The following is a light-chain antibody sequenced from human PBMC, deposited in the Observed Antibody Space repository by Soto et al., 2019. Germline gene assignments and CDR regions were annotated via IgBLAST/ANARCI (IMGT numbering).Light chain of an antibody. CDR3: QHYNTYSPGT. CDR2: KAS. Sequence: DIQMTQSPSTLSGSVGDRVTITCRASQTISSWLAWYQQKPGKAPKVLIYKASTLESGVPSRFSGSGSGTEFTLTITSLQPDDFATYYCQHYNTYSPGTFGQGTKVDIK. J-gene: IGKJ1*01. V-gene: IGKV1-5*03. CDR1: QTISSW.